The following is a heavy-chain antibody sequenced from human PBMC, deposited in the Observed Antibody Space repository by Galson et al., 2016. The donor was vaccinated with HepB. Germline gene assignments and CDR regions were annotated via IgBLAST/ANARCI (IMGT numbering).Heavy chain of an antibody. CDR3: TRVDLGYCSSSNCFYYYGMDV. V-gene: IGHV3-49*03. CDR2: IRSKAYGETT. D-gene: IGHD2-2*01. Sequence: SLRLSCAASGFTFGDYAMSWFRQAPGKGLEWVGFIRSKAYGETTEHAASVQGRFTISRDDSKSKGIAYLQMNSLKTGDTAAYYCTRVDLGYCSSSNCFYYYGMDVWGQGTTVTVSS. J-gene: IGHJ6*02. CDR1: GFTFGDYA.